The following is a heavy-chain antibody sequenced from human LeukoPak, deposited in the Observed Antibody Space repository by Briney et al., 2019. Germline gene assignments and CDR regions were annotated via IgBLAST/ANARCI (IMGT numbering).Heavy chain of an antibody. CDR1: GFTFSAYW. V-gene: IGHV3-30*02. J-gene: IGHJ4*02. D-gene: IGHD3-10*01. CDR2: IQYDGSKK. Sequence: GGSLRLTCAASGFTFSAYWMSWVRQAPGKGLEWVTFIQYDGSKKYYADSVKGRFTISRDNSKNTLYLEMNSLRAEDTAVYYCAKDIGSYYDYWGQGILVTVSS. CDR3: AKDIGSYYDY.